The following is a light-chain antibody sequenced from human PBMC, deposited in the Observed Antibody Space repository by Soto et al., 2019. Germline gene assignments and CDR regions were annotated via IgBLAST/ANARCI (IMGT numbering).Light chain of an antibody. Sequence: DLQMTQSPSTPSASVGDRVTITCRASQSISSWLAWYQQKPGKAPKLLIYKASSLESGVPSRFSGSGSGTEFTLTISSLQPDDFATYYCQRYNSYPMYTFGQGTKLEIK. CDR3: QRYNSYPMYT. CDR2: KAS. V-gene: IGKV1-5*03. CDR1: QSISSW. J-gene: IGKJ2*01.